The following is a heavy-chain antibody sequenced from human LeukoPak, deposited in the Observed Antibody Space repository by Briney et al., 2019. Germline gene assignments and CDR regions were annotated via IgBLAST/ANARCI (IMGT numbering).Heavy chain of an antibody. CDR2: IYNSGST. CDR1: GGSISSYY. CDR3: AREKWELTD. J-gene: IGHJ4*02. Sequence: SETLSLTCTVSGGSISSYYWSWIRQPPGKGLEWIGYIYNSGSTNYNPSLKSRVTISVDTSKNQFSLKLSSVTAADTAVYYCAREKWELTDWGQGTLVTVSS. V-gene: IGHV4-59*08. D-gene: IGHD1-26*01.